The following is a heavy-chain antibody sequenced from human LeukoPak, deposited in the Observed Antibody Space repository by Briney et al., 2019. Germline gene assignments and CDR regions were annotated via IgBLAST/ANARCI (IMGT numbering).Heavy chain of an antibody. CDR2: LSGSASST. CDR3: AKDALPHTYSYYFDF. J-gene: IGHJ4*02. D-gene: IGHD2-15*01. Sequence: PGGSLRLSCTDSGFTFTTHAMHWVRQAPGKGLEWVSGLSGSASSTYYADSVKGRFTISRDNSKNTLYLQMSSLRAEDTAVYYCAKDALPHTYSYYFDFWGQGTLVTVSS. CDR1: GFTFTTHA. V-gene: IGHV3-23*01.